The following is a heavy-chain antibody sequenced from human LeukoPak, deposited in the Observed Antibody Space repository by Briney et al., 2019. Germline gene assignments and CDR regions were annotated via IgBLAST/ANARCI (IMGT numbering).Heavy chain of an antibody. J-gene: IGHJ4*02. V-gene: IGHV4-59*01. Sequence: NPSETLSLTCTVSGGSISSYYWSWIRQPPGKGLEWIGYIYYSGSTNYNPSLKSRVTISVDTSKNQSSLKPSSVTAADTAVYYCAREGRDYYDSSGLNPFDYWGQGTLVTVSS. CDR3: AREGRDYYDSSGLNPFDY. CDR2: IYYSGST. D-gene: IGHD3-22*01. CDR1: GGSISSYY.